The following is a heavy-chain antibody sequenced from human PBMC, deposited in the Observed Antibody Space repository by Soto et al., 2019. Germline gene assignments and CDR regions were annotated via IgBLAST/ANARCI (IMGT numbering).Heavy chain of an antibody. V-gene: IGHV3-21*01. J-gene: IGHJ1*01. Sequence: GGSLRLSCAASGFTFSSYSMNWVRQAPGKGLEWVSSISSSSSYIYYADSVKGRFTISRDNAKNSLYLQMNSLRAEDTAVYYCATGGVLRYFDWLFWHWGQGTLVTVSS. D-gene: IGHD3-9*01. CDR3: ATGGVLRYFDWLFWH. CDR1: GFTFSSYS. CDR2: ISSSSSYI.